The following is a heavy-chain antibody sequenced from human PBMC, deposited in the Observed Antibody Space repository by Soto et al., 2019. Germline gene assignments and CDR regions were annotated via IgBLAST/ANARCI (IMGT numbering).Heavy chain of an antibody. Sequence: ASVKVSCKASGYTFTCYYMHWVRQAPGQGLEWMGWINPNSGGTNYAQKFQGWVTMTRDTSVSTAYMELSRLRSDDTAVYYCARGLPPYYDILTGYYRYYGMDVWGQGTTVTVS. CDR1: GYTFTCYY. V-gene: IGHV1-2*04. CDR2: INPNSGGT. J-gene: IGHJ6*02. CDR3: ARGLPPYYDILTGYYRYYGMDV. D-gene: IGHD3-9*01.